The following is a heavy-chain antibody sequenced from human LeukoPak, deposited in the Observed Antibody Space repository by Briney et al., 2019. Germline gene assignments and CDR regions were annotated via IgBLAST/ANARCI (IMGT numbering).Heavy chain of an antibody. Sequence: AGGSLRLSWAASGFTFSTYAIHWVREAPGKGREGVAVIWFDGSEQYYADSVKGRFIISRDNSKSTSNLQLNSLRAEDTAVYYCAREGDSRWGELSPWGQGTLVTVSS. V-gene: IGHV3-33*01. CDR3: AREGDSRWGELSP. CDR1: GFTFSTYA. J-gene: IGHJ1*01. D-gene: IGHD3-16*02. CDR2: IWFDGSEQ.